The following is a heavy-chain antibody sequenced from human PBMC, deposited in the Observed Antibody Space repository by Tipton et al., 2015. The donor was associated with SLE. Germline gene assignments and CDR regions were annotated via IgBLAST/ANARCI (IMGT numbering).Heavy chain of an antibody. CDR2: MHTSGST. D-gene: IGHD1-26*01. CDR1: GESLSGYY. Sequence: LRLSCTVSGESLSGYYWGWIRQSAGKGLEWIGRMHTSGSTNDNPSLKSRVTMSVDTSKNQFSLKVSSVTTADTAVYYCARSESYYSALTYWGQGTLVTVSS. CDR3: ARSESYYSALTY. J-gene: IGHJ4*02. V-gene: IGHV4-4*07.